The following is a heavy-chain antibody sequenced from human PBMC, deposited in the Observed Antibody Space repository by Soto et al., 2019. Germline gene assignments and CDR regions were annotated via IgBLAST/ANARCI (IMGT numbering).Heavy chain of an antibody. CDR1: GGSFSGYY. V-gene: IGHV4-34*01. CDR2: INHSGST. D-gene: IGHD6-6*01. CDR3: ARDDSSYTNWFDP. J-gene: IGHJ5*02. Sequence: PSETLSLTCAVYGGSFSGYYWSWIRQPPGKGLEWIGEINHSGSTNYNPSLKSRVTISADTSKNQFSLKLSSVTAADTAVYYCARDDSSYTNWFDPWGQGTLVTVSS.